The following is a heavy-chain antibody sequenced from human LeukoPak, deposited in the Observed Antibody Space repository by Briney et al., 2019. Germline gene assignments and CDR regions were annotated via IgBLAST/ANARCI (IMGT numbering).Heavy chain of an antibody. J-gene: IGHJ4*02. V-gene: IGHV1-69*13. Sequence: SVNVSCKASGGIFISYAISWVRQAPGQRRGWLGGIITIFGADNYAQKFQDKVTITADESTNTAYMELSSLKSEDTAMYSCARGYGSPNCYGLLDYWGQGTLVTVSS. D-gene: IGHD2-2*01. CDR1: GGIFISYA. CDR3: ARGYGSPNCYGLLDY. CDR2: IITIFGAD.